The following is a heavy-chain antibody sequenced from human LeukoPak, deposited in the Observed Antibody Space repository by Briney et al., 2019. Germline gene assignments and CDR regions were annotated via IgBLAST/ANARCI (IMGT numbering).Heavy chain of an antibody. D-gene: IGHD5-24*01. CDR2: ISYDGSNK. J-gene: IGHJ4*02. Sequence: GGSLRLSCAASGFTFSSYAMHWVRQAPGKGLEWVAVISYDGSNKYYADSVKGRFTISRDNSKNTLYLQMNSLRAEDTAVYYCAGSWRREMAFDYWGQGTLVTVSS. CDR3: AGSWRREMAFDY. CDR1: GFTFSSYA. V-gene: IGHV3-30-3*01.